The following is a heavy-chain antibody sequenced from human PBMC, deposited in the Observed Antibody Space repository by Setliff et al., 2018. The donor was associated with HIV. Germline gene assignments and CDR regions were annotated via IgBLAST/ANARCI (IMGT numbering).Heavy chain of an antibody. D-gene: IGHD3-3*01. CDR1: GGSFSGYY. CDR3: ARGVNLDY. J-gene: IGHJ4*02. Sequence: SETLSLTCSVSGGSFSGYYWSWIRQPPGKGLEWIGYIYIYNSGSTNYNPSLTSRVTISVDTSRNQFSLKLTSVTAADTAIYYCARGVNLDYWGQGTQVTVSS. V-gene: IGHV4-59*01. CDR2: IYIYNSGST.